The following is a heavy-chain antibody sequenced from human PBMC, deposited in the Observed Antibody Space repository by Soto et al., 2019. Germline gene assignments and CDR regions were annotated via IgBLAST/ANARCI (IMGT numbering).Heavy chain of an antibody. Sequence: QVQLVESGGGVVQPGRSLRLSCAASGFTFSSYGMHWVRQAPGKGLEWVAVISYDGSNKYYADSVKGRFTISRDNSKNTLYLQMNSLRAEDTAVYYCARDNWNDVLDGFDPWGQGTLVTVSS. CDR1: GFTFSSYG. D-gene: IGHD1-1*01. CDR2: ISYDGSNK. CDR3: ARDNWNDVLDGFDP. V-gene: IGHV3-30*19. J-gene: IGHJ5*02.